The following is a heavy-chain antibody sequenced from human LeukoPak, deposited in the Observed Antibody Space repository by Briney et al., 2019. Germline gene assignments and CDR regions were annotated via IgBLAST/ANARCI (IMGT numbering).Heavy chain of an antibody. CDR2: IYTSGST. CDR1: GGSISSYY. J-gene: IGHJ6*03. Sequence: PSETLSLTCTVSGGSISSYYWSWIRQPAGKGLEWIGRIYTSGSTNYNPSLKSRVTISVDTSKNQFSLKLSSVTAADTAVYYCARVPVHYYYYYMDVWGKGTTVTISS. V-gene: IGHV4-4*07. CDR3: ARVPVHYYYYYMDV.